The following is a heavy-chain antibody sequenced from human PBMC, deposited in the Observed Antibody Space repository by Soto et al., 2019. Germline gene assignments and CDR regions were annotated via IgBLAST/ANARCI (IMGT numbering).Heavy chain of an antibody. V-gene: IGHV1-69*13. Sequence: ASVKVSCKASGGTFSSYAISWVRQAPGQGLEWMGGIIPIFGTANYAQKFQGRATITADESTSTAYMELSSLRSEATAVYYCARSWDGYYFDYWGQGTLVTVSS. CDR1: GGTFSSYA. D-gene: IGHD1-26*01. J-gene: IGHJ4*02. CDR2: IIPIFGTA. CDR3: ARSWDGYYFDY.